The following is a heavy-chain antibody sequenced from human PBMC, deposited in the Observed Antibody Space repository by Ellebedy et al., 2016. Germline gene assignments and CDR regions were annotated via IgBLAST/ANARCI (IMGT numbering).Heavy chain of an antibody. CDR3: AHTVYPYESSGHSQDAFDI. V-gene: IGHV2-5*02. CDR2: IYWDDDK. J-gene: IGHJ3*02. D-gene: IGHD3-22*01. Sequence: SGPTLVKPTQTLTLTCTFSGFSLSTSGVGVGWIRQPPGKALEWLALIYWDDDKRYSPSLKSRLTITKDTSKNQVVLTMTNMDPVDTATYYCAHTVYPYESSGHSQDAFDIWGQGTMVTVSS. CDR1: GFSLSTSGVG.